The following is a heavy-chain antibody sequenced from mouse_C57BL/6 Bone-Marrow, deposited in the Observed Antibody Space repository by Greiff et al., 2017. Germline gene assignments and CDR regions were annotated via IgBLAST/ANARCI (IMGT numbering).Heavy chain of an antibody. Sequence: QVQLKQSGAELVRPGASVKLSCKASGYTFTDYYINWVKQRPGQGLEWIARIYPGSGNTYYNEKFKGKATLTAEKSSSTAYMQLSSLTSEDSAVYFCARDASLLTTTCYAKDYRCQGSSVTVSS. CDR2: IYPGSGNT. J-gene: IGHJ4*01. CDR1: GYTFTDYY. V-gene: IGHV1-76*01. CDR3: ARDASLLTTTCYAKDY. D-gene: IGHD5-5*01.